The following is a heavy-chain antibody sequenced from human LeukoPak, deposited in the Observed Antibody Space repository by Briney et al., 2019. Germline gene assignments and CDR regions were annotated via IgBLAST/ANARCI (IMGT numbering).Heavy chain of an antibody. V-gene: IGHV3-23*01. CDR1: GFTLRSCA. D-gene: IGHD4-11*01. J-gene: IGHJ4*02. Sequence: PGGSLRLSCVASGFTLRSCAMSWVRQAPGKGLEWVSGINYSGGHKYYADSVKGRFTISRDSSKNTLSLQMNSLTTEDTAVYYCEKDDSMTLDHFVYWGQGALVTVSS. CDR3: EKDDSMTLDHFVY. CDR2: INYSGGHK.